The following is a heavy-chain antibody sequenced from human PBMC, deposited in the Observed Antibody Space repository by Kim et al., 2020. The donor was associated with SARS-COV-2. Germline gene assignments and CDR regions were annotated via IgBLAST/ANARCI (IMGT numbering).Heavy chain of an antibody. CDR1: GFTFSSYW. CDR3: ARSYFATFHT. V-gene: IGHV3-74*01. Sequence: GGSLRLSCTASGFTFSSYWMQWVRQAPGKGLVWVSHISSDGSGTKYADSEKGRFTISRDNAKNTLYLQMDGLRAEDTAVYYCARSYFATFHTWGQGTLVTVFS. CDR2: ISSDGSGT. D-gene: IGHD3-10*01. J-gene: IGHJ1*01.